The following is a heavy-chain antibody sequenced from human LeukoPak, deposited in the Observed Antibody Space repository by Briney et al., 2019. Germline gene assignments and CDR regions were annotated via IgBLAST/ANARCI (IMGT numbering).Heavy chain of an antibody. V-gene: IGHV4-39*07. CDR1: GGSISLSYYY. CDR2: VYYSGTT. Sequence: PSETLSLTCSVSGGSISLSYYYWGWIRQPPGKALEWIGSVYYSGTTSYNPSLKSRVTISVDTSKNQFSLKLSSVTAADTAVYYCVRDWVYYGRNWFDPWGQGTLVTVSS. D-gene: IGHD4-17*01. J-gene: IGHJ5*02. CDR3: VRDWVYYGRNWFDP.